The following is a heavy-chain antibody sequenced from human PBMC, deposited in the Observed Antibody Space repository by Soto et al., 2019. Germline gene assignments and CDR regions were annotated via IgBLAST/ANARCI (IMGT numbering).Heavy chain of an antibody. CDR1: GGSISSDDYY. CDR2: IHSSGSI. J-gene: IGHJ1*01. D-gene: IGHD3-22*01. Sequence: SETLSLTCTVSGGSISSDDYYWSWIRQAPGRGLEWIGYIHSSGSIYYNPSLKSRATMSIDTAGNQFSLKVNSVTVADTAVYYCARDLDGLHDDTSGPFPRPGGGKGTLVTVSS. CDR3: ARDLDGLHDDTSGPFPRPG. V-gene: IGHV4-30-4*01.